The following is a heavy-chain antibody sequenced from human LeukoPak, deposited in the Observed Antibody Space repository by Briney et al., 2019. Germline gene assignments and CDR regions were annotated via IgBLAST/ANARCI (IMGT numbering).Heavy chain of an antibody. CDR2: IYPGDSDT. D-gene: IGHD2-15*01. V-gene: IGHV5-51*01. CDR1: GYSFTSYW. Sequence: GESLKISCKGSGYSFTSYWIGWVRQMPGKGLEWMGIIYPGDSDTRYSPSFQGQVTISADKSVSTAYLQWSSLKASHTAMYYCARHGSGYCSGGSCYSAKGEFDPWGQGTLVTVSS. CDR3: ARHGSGYCSGGSCYSAKGEFDP. J-gene: IGHJ5*02.